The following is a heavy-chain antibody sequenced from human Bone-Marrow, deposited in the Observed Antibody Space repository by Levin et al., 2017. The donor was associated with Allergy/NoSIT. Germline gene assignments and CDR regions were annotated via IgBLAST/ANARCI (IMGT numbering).Heavy chain of an antibody. CDR1: GFTFSTYA. Sequence: PGGSLRLSCAASGFTFSTYAMSWVRQAPGKGLEWVSSISKTGINTHYADSVKGRFIISRDNSKNTLYLQMNSLRAEDTAIYCCAKDGLITMAGGFYQYHGMDVWGQGTTVTVSS. CDR2: ISKTGINT. J-gene: IGHJ6*02. CDR3: AKDGLITMAGGFYQYHGMDV. V-gene: IGHV3-23*01. D-gene: IGHD6-19*01.